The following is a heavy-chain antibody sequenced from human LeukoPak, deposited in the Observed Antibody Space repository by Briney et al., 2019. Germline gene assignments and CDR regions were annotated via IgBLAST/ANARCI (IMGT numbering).Heavy chain of an antibody. Sequence: GASVKVSCKVSGYTFTSYGISWVRQAPGQGLEWMGWISPYNGHTNYAQPFQGRVTMTTDTSTSSGYMELRSLRSDDTAVYYCAREKFGVSFYSWGQGTLVTVSS. CDR2: ISPYNGHT. CDR3: AREKFGVSFYS. V-gene: IGHV1-18*01. J-gene: IGHJ4*02. D-gene: IGHD3-10*01. CDR1: GYTFTSYG.